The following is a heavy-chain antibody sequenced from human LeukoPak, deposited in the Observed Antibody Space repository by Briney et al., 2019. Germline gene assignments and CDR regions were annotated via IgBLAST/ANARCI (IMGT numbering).Heavy chain of an antibody. J-gene: IGHJ4*02. CDR2: ISYEGGTT. CDR3: AYTNNLKY. V-gene: IGHV3-30*03. D-gene: IGHD3-16*01. Sequence: GGSLRLSCTGTGFTFSDFGMHWVRQAPGKGLDWVAVISYEGGTTHCADSVRGRFTISRDDAKNSLSLQMNSVRAEDTAVYYCAYTNNLKYWGQGTLVTVSS. CDR1: GFTFSDFG.